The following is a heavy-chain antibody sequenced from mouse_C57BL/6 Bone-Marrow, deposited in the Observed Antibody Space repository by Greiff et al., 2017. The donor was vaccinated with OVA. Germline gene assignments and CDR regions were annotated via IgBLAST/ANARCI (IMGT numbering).Heavy chain of an antibody. CDR3: ARLKDYDGYFDV. Sequence: SGAELMKPGASVKLSCKATGYTFTGYWIEWVKQRPGHGLEWIGEILPGSGSTTYNEKFKGKATFPADTSSNTAYMQLSSLTTEDSAIYYCARLKDYDGYFDVWGTGTTVTVSS. CDR1: GYTFTGYW. V-gene: IGHV1-9*01. CDR2: ILPGSGST. D-gene: IGHD2-4*01. J-gene: IGHJ1*03.